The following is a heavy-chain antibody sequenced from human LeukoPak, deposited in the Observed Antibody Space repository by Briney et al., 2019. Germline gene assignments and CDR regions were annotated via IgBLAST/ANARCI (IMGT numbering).Heavy chain of an antibody. CDR1: GYTFTGYY. V-gene: IGHV1-2*06. CDR2: INPNSGGT. J-gene: IGHJ5*02. D-gene: IGHD2-2*01. CDR3: ARDDGGGYTCSTTGCYRWFDP. Sequence: ASVKVSCKASGYTFTGYYMHWVRQAPGQGLEWMGRINPNSGGTNYAQKFQGRVTMTRDTSISTAYMELSRLRSDDTAVYYCARDDGGGYTCSTTGCYRWFDPWGQGTLVTVSS.